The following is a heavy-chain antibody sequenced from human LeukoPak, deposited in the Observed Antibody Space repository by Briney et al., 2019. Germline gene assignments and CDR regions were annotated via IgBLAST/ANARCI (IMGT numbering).Heavy chain of an antibody. Sequence: ASVKVSCKASGYTFTTYYMHWVRQAPGQGPEWVGVINPSDGSTSYAQKFQGRVTMTRDTSTSTVYMDLSSLRSDDTAVYSCARHSLPGTMPFDLWGQGTLVTVSS. J-gene: IGHJ4*02. CDR1: GYTFTTYY. CDR3: ARHSLPGTMPFDL. V-gene: IGHV1-46*01. D-gene: IGHD1-1*01. CDR2: INPSDGST.